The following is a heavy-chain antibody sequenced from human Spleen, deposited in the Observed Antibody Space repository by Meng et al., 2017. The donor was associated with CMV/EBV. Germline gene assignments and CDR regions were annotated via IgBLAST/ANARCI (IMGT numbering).Heavy chain of an antibody. D-gene: IGHD4-23*01. Sequence: SETLSLTCAVYGSLSGYYWSWIRQTPGKGLEWIAEIDDAGTTNHNPPLNSRVMISVDTSKRQISLRLRSVTAADTAVYYCARSGLHGGNSRKARNFDLWGQGTLVTVSS. CDR2: IDDAGTT. V-gene: IGHV4-34*01. J-gene: IGHJ4*02. CDR1: GSLSGYY. CDR3: ARSGLHGGNSRKARNFDL.